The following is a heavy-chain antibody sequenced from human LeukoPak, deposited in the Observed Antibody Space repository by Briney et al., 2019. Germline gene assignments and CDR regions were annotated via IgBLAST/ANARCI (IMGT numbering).Heavy chain of an antibody. V-gene: IGHV1-8*01. CDR2: MNPKSGNT. D-gene: IGHD3-16*02. J-gene: IGHJ4*02. CDR1: RYTFSSYD. Sequence: ASVKVSCKASRYTFSSYDLNWVRQATGQGLEWMGWMNPKSGNTGYAQKFQGRVTMTTDPSTSTAHMELRSLRSDDTAVYYCARDNDYVWGSYRYPGYWGQGTLVTVPS. CDR3: ARDNDYVWGSYRYPGY.